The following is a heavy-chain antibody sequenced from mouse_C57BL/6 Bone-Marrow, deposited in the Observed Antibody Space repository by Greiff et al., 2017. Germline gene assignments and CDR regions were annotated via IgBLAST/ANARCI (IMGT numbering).Heavy chain of an antibody. CDR2: ISPRSGST. J-gene: IGHJ2*01. D-gene: IGHD1-1*01. CDR3: ARNREGYITTVVADY. Sequence: VQLQQSGAELARPGASVKLSCKASGYTFPSYGISWVKQRTGQGLEWIGEISPRSGSTYYNEKFKGKATLTADKSSSTAYMELRSLTSEYSAVYFCARNREGYITTVVADYWGQGTTLTVSS. CDR1: GYTFPSYG. V-gene: IGHV1-81*01.